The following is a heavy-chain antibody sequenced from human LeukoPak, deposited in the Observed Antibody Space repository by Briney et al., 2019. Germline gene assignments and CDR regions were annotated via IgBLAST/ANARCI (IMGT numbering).Heavy chain of an antibody. D-gene: IGHD3-3*01. CDR3: ARERHDGFWRPTSRERNPRDNWFDP. CDR2: ISGSGGST. CDR1: GFTFSSYA. V-gene: IGHV3-23*01. Sequence: GGSLRLSCAASGFTFSSYAMSWVRQAPGKGLEWVSAISGSGGSTYYADSVKGRFTISRDNSKNTLYLQMNSLRAEDTAVYYCARERHDGFWRPTSRERNPRDNWFDPWGQGTLVTVSS. J-gene: IGHJ5*02.